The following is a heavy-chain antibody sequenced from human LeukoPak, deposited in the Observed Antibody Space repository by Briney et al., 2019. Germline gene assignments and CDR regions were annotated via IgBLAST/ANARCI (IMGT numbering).Heavy chain of an antibody. CDR3: ARGGYDILTGYSY. V-gene: IGHV3-7*03. Sequence: GGSLRLSCAASGFTFSSYWMSWVRQAPGKGLEWVANIKQDGSEKYYVDSVKGRFTISRDNAKNSLYLQTNSLRAEDTAVYYCARGGYDILTGYSYWGQGTLVTVSS. CDR1: GFTFSSYW. J-gene: IGHJ4*02. CDR2: IKQDGSEK. D-gene: IGHD3-9*01.